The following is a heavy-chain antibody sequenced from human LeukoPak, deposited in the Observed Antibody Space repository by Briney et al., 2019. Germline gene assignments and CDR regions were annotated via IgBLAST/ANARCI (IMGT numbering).Heavy chain of an antibody. D-gene: IGHD2-2*01. J-gene: IGHJ6*02. CDR1: GFTFSSYG. V-gene: IGHV3-33*01. CDR3: ARALGDQPDYYYGMDV. CDR2: IWYDGSNK. Sequence: GRSLRLSCAASGFTFSSYGMHWVRQAPGKGLEWVAVIWYDGSNKYYADSVKGRFTISRDNSKNTLYLQMNCLRAEDTAVYYCARALGDQPDYYYGMDVWGQGTTVTVSS.